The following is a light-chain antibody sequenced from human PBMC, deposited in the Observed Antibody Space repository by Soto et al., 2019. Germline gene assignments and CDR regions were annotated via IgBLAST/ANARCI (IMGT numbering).Light chain of an antibody. Sequence: EIVLTQSPATLSLSPGERATLSCRASQSVSSYLAWYQQKPGQAPRLLIYDASNRATGIPARFSGSGSGTDFTLTISSLEPEDFAVYYCQQRSHWPLFFTFGPGTKVDIK. J-gene: IGKJ3*01. CDR3: QQRSHWPLFFT. V-gene: IGKV3-11*01. CDR2: DAS. CDR1: QSVSSY.